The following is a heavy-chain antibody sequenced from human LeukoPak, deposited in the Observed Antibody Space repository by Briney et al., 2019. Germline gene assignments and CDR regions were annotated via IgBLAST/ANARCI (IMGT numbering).Heavy chain of an antibody. V-gene: IGHV4-4*02. D-gene: IGHD6-13*01. CDR1: GGSISSGNW. CDR2: IYYSGST. CDR3: ARDGAAAAGSYFDY. Sequence: SETLSLTCAVSGGSISSGNWWSWVRQHPGEGVGWFGVIYYSGSTTYNPTLKSRVTISVDNSKNQFSLKLSSVTAADTAVYYCARDGAAAAGSYFDYWGQGTLVTVSS. J-gene: IGHJ4*02.